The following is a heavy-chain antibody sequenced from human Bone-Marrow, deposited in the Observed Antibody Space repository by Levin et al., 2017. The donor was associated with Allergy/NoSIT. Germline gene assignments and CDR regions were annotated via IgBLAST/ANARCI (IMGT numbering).Heavy chain of an antibody. J-gene: IGHJ2*01. CDR3: ARDRVTTNWYFDL. V-gene: IGHV3-23*01. CDR1: GFTFSSYA. D-gene: IGHD4-17*01. Sequence: SCAASGFTFSSYAMSWVRQAPGKGLEWVSGIRGSGVGTYYADSVKGRFTISRDNAKNTLYLHMNSLRAEDTSVYYCARDRVTTNWYFDLWSRGTLVTVSS. CDR2: IRGSGVGT.